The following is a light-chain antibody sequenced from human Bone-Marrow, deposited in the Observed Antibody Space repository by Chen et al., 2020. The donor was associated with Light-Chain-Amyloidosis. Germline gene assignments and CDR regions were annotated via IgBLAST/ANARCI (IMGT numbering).Light chain of an antibody. CDR1: DLPTKY. CDR2: RDT. Sequence: SYELTQPPSVSVSPGQTARITCSGDDLPTKYAYWYQQKPGQAPVRVIHRDTERPSGISERFSGCSSGTTATLTISGVQAEDEADYHCQSADSSGTYEVIFGGGTKLTVL. J-gene: IGLJ2*01. V-gene: IGLV3-25*03. CDR3: QSADSSGTYEVI.